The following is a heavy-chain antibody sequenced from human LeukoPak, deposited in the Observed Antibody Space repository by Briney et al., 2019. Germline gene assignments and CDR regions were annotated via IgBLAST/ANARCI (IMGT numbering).Heavy chain of an antibody. CDR3: ARKYPDHWFDP. J-gene: IGHJ5*02. V-gene: IGHV4-30-4*01. CDR2: IFYTGST. Sequence: SGSLSLTWTVSGDSITSGNYYWSWIRQPPGKGLEWIGYIFYTGSTNYSPSLKSRVFISVDTFKNQFSLKLSSVTAADTAVYFCARKYPDHWFDPWGQGTLVTVSS. CDR1: GDSITSGNYY. D-gene: IGHD6-6*01.